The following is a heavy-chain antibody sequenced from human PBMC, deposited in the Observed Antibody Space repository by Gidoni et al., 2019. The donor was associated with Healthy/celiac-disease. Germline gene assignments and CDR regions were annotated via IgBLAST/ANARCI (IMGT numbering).Heavy chain of an antibody. CDR3: ARDSEYSSGWLGYFQH. J-gene: IGHJ1*01. D-gene: IGHD6-19*01. Sequence: QVQLVESGGGVVQPGRSLRLSCAASGFTFTSSAMHWVRQAPGKGMGWVEVISYDGSNKYYADSVKGRLTISRDNSKNTLYLQMNSLRAEDTAVYYCARDSEYSSGWLGYFQHWGQGTLVTVSS. V-gene: IGHV3-30-3*01. CDR1: GFTFTSSA. CDR2: ISYDGSNK.